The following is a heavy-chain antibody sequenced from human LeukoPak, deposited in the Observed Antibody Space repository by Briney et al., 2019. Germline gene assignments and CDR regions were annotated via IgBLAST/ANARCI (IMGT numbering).Heavy chain of an antibody. CDR1: GYTFTGYY. V-gene: IGHV1-2*02. D-gene: IGHD3-16*02. J-gene: IGHJ4*02. Sequence: ASVKVSCKASGYTFTGYYMHWVRQAPGQGLEWMGWINPNSGGTNYARKFQGRVTMTRDTSISTAYMELSRLRSDDTAVYYCARVMITFGGVIVIPFDYWGQGTLVTVSS. CDR2: INPNSGGT. CDR3: ARVMITFGGVIVIPFDY.